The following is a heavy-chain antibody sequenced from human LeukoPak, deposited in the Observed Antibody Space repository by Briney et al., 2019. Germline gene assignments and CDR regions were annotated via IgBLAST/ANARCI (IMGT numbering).Heavy chain of an antibody. Sequence: GRSLRLSCAASGFTFSSYGMHWVRQAPGKGLEWVAVISYDGSNKYYADSVKGRFTISRDNSKNTLYLQMNSLRAEDTAVYYCARESTVTGGFDYWGQGTLVTVSS. CDR2: ISYDGSNK. J-gene: IGHJ4*02. CDR3: ARESTVTGGFDY. CDR1: GFTFSSYG. D-gene: IGHD4-17*01. V-gene: IGHV3-30*03.